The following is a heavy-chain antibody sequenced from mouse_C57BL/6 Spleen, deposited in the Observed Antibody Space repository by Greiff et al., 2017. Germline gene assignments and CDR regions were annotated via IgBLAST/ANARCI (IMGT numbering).Heavy chain of an antibody. J-gene: IGHJ2*01. Sequence: QVQLQQSGAELVRPGASVTLSCKASGYTFTDYEMHWVKQTPVHGLEWIGAIYPETGGTDYNQKFKGKAILTADKSSSTAYMELRSLTSEDSAVYYCTRGDFDGYYHYFDDWGHGTTLTAAS. CDR1: GYTFTDYE. CDR3: TRGDFDGYYHYFDD. D-gene: IGHD2-3*01. CDR2: IYPETGGT. V-gene: IGHV1-15*01.